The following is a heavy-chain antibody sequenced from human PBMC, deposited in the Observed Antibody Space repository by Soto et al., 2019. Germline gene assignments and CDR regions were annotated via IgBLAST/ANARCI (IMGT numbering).Heavy chain of an antibody. CDR2: IYSDGTT. Sequence: EVHLVESGGGLIQPGGSLTLSCAASGFAVSNTYMRWVRQAPGRGLEWVSFIYSDGTTCYADSVKGRFTISRDTSKNTLSLQMNSLRAEDTAVYYCARDCSGGSCYPALGAWGQGTLVTVSS. J-gene: IGHJ5*02. V-gene: IGHV3-53*01. CDR3: ARDCSGGSCYPALGA. D-gene: IGHD2-15*01. CDR1: GFAVSNTY.